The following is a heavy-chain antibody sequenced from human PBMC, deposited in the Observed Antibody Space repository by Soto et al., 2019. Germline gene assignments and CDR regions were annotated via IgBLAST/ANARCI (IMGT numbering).Heavy chain of an antibody. CDR1: GGSISTDYW. J-gene: IGHJ4*02. CDR2: VHHSGTT. CDR3: ARGFDYRWVY. D-gene: IGHD3-16*02. V-gene: IGHV4-4*02. Sequence: QVQLQESGPGLVKPSGTLSLTCAVSGGSISTDYWWSWVRQPPGRGLEWIGEVHHSGTTNYIQSLKSRVTMSVDKSGNQVSLERTSVTAAVTAVYYCARGFDYRWVYWGQGALVTVSS.